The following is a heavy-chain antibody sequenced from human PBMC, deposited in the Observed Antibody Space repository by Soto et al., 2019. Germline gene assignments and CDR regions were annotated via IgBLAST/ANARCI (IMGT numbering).Heavy chain of an antibody. CDR2: IYWDDDK. CDR1: GFSLSTSGVG. CDR3: IQSRCGAYCLQSYASHSYYGMDV. V-gene: IGHV2-5*02. J-gene: IGHJ6*02. D-gene: IGHD2-21*01. Sequence: QITLKESGPTLVKPTQTLTLTCTFSGFSLSTSGVGVGWIRQPPGKALEWLALIYWDDDKRYSPSLRSRLTITTDTSTNHVVLQITNMNPLDTATYHCIQSRCGAYCLQSYASHSYYGMDVWGQGTTVTVSS.